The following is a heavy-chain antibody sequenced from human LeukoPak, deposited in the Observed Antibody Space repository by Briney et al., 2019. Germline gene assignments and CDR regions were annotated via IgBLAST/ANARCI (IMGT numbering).Heavy chain of an antibody. V-gene: IGHV1-18*01. J-gene: IGHJ4*02. CDR3: ARDGYYDIWTGYYGSYFDY. CDR2: ISAYNGNT. Sequence: ASVKVSCKASGYTFTSYGISWVRQAPGQGLEWMGWISAYNGNTNYAQKLQGRVTMTTDTSTSTAYMELRSLRSDDTAVYYCARDGYYDIWTGYYGSYFDYGGQGTLVTVSS. CDR1: GYTFTSYG. D-gene: IGHD3-9*01.